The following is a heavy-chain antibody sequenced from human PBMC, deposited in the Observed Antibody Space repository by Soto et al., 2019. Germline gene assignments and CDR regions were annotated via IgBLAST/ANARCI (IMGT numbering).Heavy chain of an antibody. D-gene: IGHD3-10*01. CDR2: VSSYNGNT. J-gene: IGHJ4*02. Sequence: QVQLVQSGPAVKKPGASVTVSCKTSGYTFTDHGIDWVRQAAGQGLEWVGWVSSYNGNTNYAYNLKDRVIMTTDASTSTAYMEVRGLRSDDTAVYYCAREVEGSYSPADFWGQGTPVTVSS. CDR1: GYTFTDHG. CDR3: AREVEGSYSPADF. V-gene: IGHV1-18*01.